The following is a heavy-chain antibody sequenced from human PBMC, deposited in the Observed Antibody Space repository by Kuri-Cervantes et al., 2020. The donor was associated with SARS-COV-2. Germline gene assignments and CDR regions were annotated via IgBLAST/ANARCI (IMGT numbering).Heavy chain of an antibody. Sequence: SETLSLTCTVSGGSISSYYWGWIRQPPGKGLEWIGSIYHSGSTYYNPSLKSRVTISVDTSKNQFSLKLSSVTAADTAVYYCARRNLRFLSGGYYFDYWGQGTLVTVSS. V-gene: IGHV4-38-2*02. CDR3: ARRNLRFLSGGYYFDY. J-gene: IGHJ4*02. CDR2: IYHSGST. D-gene: IGHD3-3*01. CDR1: GGSISSYY.